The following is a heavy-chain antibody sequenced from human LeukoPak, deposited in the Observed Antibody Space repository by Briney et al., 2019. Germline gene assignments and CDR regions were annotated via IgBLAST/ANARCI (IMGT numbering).Heavy chain of an antibody. J-gene: IGHJ3*02. V-gene: IGHV3-74*01. D-gene: IGHD3-16*02. CDR1: GFTFSSYW. Sequence: GGSLRLSCAASGFTFSSYWMHWVRQAPGKGLVWVSRINSGGSSTSYADSVKGRFTISRDNAKNTLYLQMNSLRAEDTAVYYCARVKLDYDYVWGSYRYTGSDAFDIWGQGTMVTVSS. CDR2: INSGGSST. CDR3: ARVKLDYDYVWGSYRYTGSDAFDI.